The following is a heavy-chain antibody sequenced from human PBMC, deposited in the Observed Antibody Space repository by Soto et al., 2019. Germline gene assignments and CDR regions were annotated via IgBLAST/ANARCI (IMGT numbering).Heavy chain of an antibody. CDR1: GFTFSRYS. J-gene: IGHJ4*02. CDR3: ARSYDILTGYSGFDY. V-gene: IGHV3-21*01. CDR2: ISGSSSYI. Sequence: EVQLVESGGGLVKPGGSLRLSCAASGFTFSRYSMNWVRQAPGKGLEWVSSISGSSSYIYYADSVKGRFTISRDNAKNSLYLQMNSLRAEDTAVHYCARSYDILTGYSGFDYWGQGTLVTVSS. D-gene: IGHD3-9*01.